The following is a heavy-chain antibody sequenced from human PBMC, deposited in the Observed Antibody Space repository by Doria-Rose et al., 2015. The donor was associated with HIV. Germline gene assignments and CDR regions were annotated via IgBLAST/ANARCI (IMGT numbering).Heavy chain of an antibody. CDR2: ISSSGSTI. CDR3: VANYYDSSGYYLGAFDI. CDR1: GFTFSSYE. J-gene: IGHJ3*02. V-gene: IGHV3-48*03. D-gene: IGHD3-22*01. Sequence: LSCAASGFTFSSYEMNWVRQAPGKGLEWLSYISSSGSTIKYADSVKGRFTISRDNAKNSLYLQMNSLRAEGTAVYYCVANYYDSSGYYLGAFDIWGQGTMVTVSS.